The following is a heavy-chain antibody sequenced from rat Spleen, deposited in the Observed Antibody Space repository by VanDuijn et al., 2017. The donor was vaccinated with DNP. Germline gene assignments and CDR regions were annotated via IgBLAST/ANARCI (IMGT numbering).Heavy chain of an antibody. D-gene: IGHD4-3*01. Sequence: EVHLVESGGGLVQPGGSLKLSCAASGFTFSDYNVAWVRQAPKKGLEWVATIFYDGARTYYPDSVKGRFTISRDNAENTLYLQMNSLRSEDTATYYCTRGLGDYWGQGVMVTVSS. CDR1: GFTFSDYN. J-gene: IGHJ2*01. CDR2: IFYDGART. CDR3: TRGLGDY. V-gene: IGHV5-7*01.